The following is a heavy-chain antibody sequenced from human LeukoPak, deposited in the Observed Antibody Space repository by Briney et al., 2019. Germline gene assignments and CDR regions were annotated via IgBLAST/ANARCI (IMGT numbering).Heavy chain of an antibody. CDR2: IYHSGST. Sequence: SQTLSLTCAVSGGSISSGGYSWSWIRQPPGKGLEWIGYIYHSGSTYYNPSLKSRVTISVDRSKNQFSLKLSSVTAADTAVYYCARAVRSTSCYSNWGQGTLVTVSS. CDR3: ARAVRSTSCYSN. D-gene: IGHD2-2*01. J-gene: IGHJ4*02. V-gene: IGHV4-30-2*01. CDR1: GGSISSGGYS.